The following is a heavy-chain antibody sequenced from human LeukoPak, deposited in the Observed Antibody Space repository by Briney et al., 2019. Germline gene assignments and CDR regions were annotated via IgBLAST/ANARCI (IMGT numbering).Heavy chain of an antibody. CDR2: ISSSSSYI. D-gene: IGHD6-13*01. J-gene: IGHJ4*02. CDR3: ARGVTAAGFDY. CDR1: GFTFSSYS. V-gene: IGHV3-21*04. Sequence: GGSLRLSCAASGFTFSSYSMNWVRQAPGKGLEWVSSISSSSSYIYYADSVRGRFTISRDNAKNSLYLQMNSLRAEDTAVYYCARGVTAAGFDYWGQGTLVTVSS.